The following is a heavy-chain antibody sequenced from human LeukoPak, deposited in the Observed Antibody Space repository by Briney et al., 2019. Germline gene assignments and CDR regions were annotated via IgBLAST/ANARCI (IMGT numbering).Heavy chain of an antibody. J-gene: IGHJ6*03. D-gene: IGHD3-10*01. V-gene: IGHV4-31*03. Sequence: SETLSLTCSVSGGSISSGNFYWSWIRQHPGKGLEWIGYSYYSGRTYDNPPLKSRLTISVDTSKNQFSLKLTSMTAADTAVYYCARVRPDYYNISSYPYFIDVWGKGTSVTVSS. CDR2: SYYSGRT. CDR1: GGSISSGNFY. CDR3: ARVRPDYYNISSYPYFIDV.